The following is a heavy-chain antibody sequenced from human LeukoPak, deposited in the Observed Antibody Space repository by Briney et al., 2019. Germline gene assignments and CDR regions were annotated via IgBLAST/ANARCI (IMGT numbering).Heavy chain of an antibody. CDR2: MSSDNGNT. CDR1: GHSINTFG. V-gene: IGHV1-18*01. CDR3: AKERLVGGYYLTEFDY. D-gene: IGHD3-22*01. Sequence: ASVKVSCKTSGHSINTFGITWVRQAPGQGLEWIGWMSSDNGNTNYADKFQGRVTITRDTSRTTAYMELRSLRSDDTAVYYCAKERLVGGYYLTEFDYCGQGTLVTVSS. J-gene: IGHJ4*02.